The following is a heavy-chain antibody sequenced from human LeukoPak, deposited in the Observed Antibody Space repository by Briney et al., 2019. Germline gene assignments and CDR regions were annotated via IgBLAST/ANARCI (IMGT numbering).Heavy chain of an antibody. D-gene: IGHD2-15*01. CDR3: ARLGYCSGGSCPSTSTEFDY. V-gene: IGHV4-39*01. J-gene: IGHJ4*02. CDR2: IYYSGST. Sequence: SETLSLTCTVSGGSISSSSYYWGWIRQPPGKGLEWIGSIYYSGSTYYSPSLKSRVTISVDTSKNQFSLKLSSVTAADTAVYYCARLGYCSGGSCPSTSTEFDYWGQGTLVTVSS. CDR1: GGSISSSSYY.